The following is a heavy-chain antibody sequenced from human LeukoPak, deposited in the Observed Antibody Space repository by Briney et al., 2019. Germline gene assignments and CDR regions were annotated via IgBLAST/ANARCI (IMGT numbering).Heavy chain of an antibody. J-gene: IGHJ5*02. CDR2: INHSGST. V-gene: IGHV4-34*01. Sequence: SETLSLTCAVYGGSFGGYYWSWIRQPPGKGLEWIGEINHSGSTNYNPSLKSRVTISVDTSKNQFSLKLSSVTAADTAVYYCARGVAAQILNWFDPWGQGTLVTVSS. D-gene: IGHD6-6*01. CDR3: ARGVAAQILNWFDP. CDR1: GGSFGGYY.